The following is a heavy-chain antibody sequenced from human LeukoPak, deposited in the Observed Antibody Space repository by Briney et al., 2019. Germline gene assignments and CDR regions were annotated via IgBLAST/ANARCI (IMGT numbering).Heavy chain of an antibody. D-gene: IGHD1-26*01. J-gene: IGHJ4*02. CDR3: ASMWEGGY. CDR2: IKQDGSEI. V-gene: IGHV3-7*01. Sequence: GGSQRLSCAASGFTLCRYWMRWVRQAPGEGLEWGANIKQDGSEIKYVVSVKGRFIISRDNAQNSLYLQMNSLRDEDRAVYFCASMWEGGYWGQGTLVTVSP. CDR1: GFTLCRYW.